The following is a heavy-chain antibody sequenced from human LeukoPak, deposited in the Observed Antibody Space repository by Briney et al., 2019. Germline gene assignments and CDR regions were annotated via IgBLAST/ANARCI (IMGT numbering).Heavy chain of an antibody. J-gene: IGHJ6*03. D-gene: IGHD1-7*01. Sequence: PSETLSLTCTVSGGSISSHYWSWIRQPPGKGLEWIGYIYYSGSTNYNPSLKSRVTISVETSKNQFSLKLSSVTAADTAVYYCARDGNWNYGNYYYYYMDVWGKGTTVTVSS. V-gene: IGHV4-59*11. CDR3: ARDGNWNYGNYYYYYMDV. CDR1: GGSISSHY. CDR2: IYYSGST.